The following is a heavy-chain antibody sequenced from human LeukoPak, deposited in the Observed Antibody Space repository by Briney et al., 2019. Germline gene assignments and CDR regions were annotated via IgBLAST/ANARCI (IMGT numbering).Heavy chain of an antibody. CDR1: GFAFSGYW. CDR2: INEDGSKK. CDR3: AKDRGIAVAGIDY. V-gene: IGHV3-7*01. Sequence: GGSLRLSCAASGFAFSGYWMSWVRQAPGKGLEWVANINEDGSKKHYLDSVEGRFTISRDNSKNTLYLQMNSLRAEDTAVYYCAKDRGIAVAGIDYWGQGTLVTVSS. J-gene: IGHJ4*02. D-gene: IGHD6-19*01.